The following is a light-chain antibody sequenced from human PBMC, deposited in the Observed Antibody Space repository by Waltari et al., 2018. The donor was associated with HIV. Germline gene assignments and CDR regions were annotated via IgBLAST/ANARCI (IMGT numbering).Light chain of an antibody. CDR3: ASHAGSKDV. CDR1: SSDVGAYNY. Sequence: QSALNQPPTASGSPGQSLATSCTGTSSDVGAYNYVSWFQQHPGNAPKLMISDVTNRPSGVPDLFSVSKSGTTPSLPVSGLQAEDEAEYYCASHAGSKDVFGGGTRLTVL. V-gene: IGLV2-8*01. J-gene: IGLJ2*01. CDR2: DVT.